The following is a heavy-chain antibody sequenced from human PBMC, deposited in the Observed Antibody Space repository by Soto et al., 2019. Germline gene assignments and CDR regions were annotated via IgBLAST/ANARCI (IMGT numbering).Heavy chain of an antibody. D-gene: IGHD3-22*01. CDR3: AREDDYYDRSGSIEYFQH. CDR2: ISSSGGTI. CDR1: GFTFSDYY. Sequence: QVQLVESGGGLVKPGGSLRLSCVASGFTFSDYYMSWIRQAPGKGLEWVSYISSSGGTIYYADSVKGRFTISRDNAKNSLYLQMNSLRADDTAVYYCAREDDYYDRSGSIEYFQHWGQGTLVTVSS. J-gene: IGHJ1*01. V-gene: IGHV3-11*01.